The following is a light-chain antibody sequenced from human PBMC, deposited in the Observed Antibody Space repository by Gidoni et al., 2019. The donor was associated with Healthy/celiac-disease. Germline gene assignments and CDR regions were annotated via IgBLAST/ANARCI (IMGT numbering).Light chain of an antibody. Sequence: DIVMPQSPPTLSVSPGERATLSCRASQSVSSNLPWYQQKPGQAPRLLIYGASTRATGIPARFSGSGSGTEFTLTISSLQSEDFAVYYCQQYNNWPLYTFGQGTKLEIK. V-gene: IGKV3-15*01. CDR1: QSVSSN. CDR3: QQYNNWPLYT. CDR2: GAS. J-gene: IGKJ2*01.